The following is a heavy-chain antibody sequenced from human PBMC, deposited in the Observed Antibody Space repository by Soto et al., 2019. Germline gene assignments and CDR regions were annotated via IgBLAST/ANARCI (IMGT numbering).Heavy chain of an antibody. D-gene: IGHD5-18*01. CDR2: INHSGST. CDR3: ERGDDTANIDY. Sequence: PSETLSLTCAVYGGSFSGYYWSWIRQPPGKGLEWIGEINHSGSTNYNPSLKSRVTISVDTSKNQFSLKLSSVTAADTAVYYCERGDDTANIDYWGQGTLVTVSS. V-gene: IGHV4-34*01. CDR1: GGSFSGYY. J-gene: IGHJ4*02.